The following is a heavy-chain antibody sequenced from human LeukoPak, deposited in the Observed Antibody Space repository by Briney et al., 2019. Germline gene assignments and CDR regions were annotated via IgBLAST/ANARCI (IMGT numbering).Heavy chain of an antibody. J-gene: IGHJ5*02. V-gene: IGHV4-4*09. D-gene: IGHD3-3*01. CDR2: IYTSGST. CDR1: GGSISSYY. Sequence: PSETLSLTCTVSGGSISSYYWSWIRQPPGKGLEWIGYIYTSGSTNYNPSLKSRVTISVDTSKNQFSLKLSSVTAADTAVYYCARHAQYYDFWSGSSNNWFDPWGQGTLVTVSP. CDR3: ARHAQYYDFWSGSSNNWFDP.